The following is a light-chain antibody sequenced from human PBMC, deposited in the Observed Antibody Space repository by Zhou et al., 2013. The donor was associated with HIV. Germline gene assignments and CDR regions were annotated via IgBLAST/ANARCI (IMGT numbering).Light chain of an antibody. CDR2: DAS. CDR3: QQYDNLPT. V-gene: IGKV1-33*01. CDR1: QDISNY. Sequence: DIQMTQSPSSLSASVGDRVTITCQASQDISNYLSWYQQKPGKAPKLLIYDASNLETGVPSRFSGSGSGTDFTFTISSLQTEDIATYYCQQYDNLPTFGQGTRLEIK. J-gene: IGKJ5*01.